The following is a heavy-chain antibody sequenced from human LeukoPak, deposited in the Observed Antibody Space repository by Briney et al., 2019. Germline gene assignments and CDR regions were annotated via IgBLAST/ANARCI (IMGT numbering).Heavy chain of an antibody. CDR1: GFTFSSYG. CDR3: AKGRDSGGYQPFDY. V-gene: IGHV3-33*06. J-gene: IGHJ4*02. Sequence: GGSLRLSCAAYGFTFSSYGMHWVRQAPGKGLEWVAVIWYDGSNKYYADSVKGRFTISRDNSKNTLYLQMNSLRAEDTAVYYCAKGRDSGGYQPFDYWGQGTLVTVSS. D-gene: IGHD1-26*01. CDR2: IWYDGSNK.